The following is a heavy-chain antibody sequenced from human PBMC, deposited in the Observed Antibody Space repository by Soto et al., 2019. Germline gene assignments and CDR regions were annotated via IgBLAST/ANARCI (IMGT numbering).Heavy chain of an antibody. CDR2: IYYSGST. V-gene: IGHV4-31*03. Sequence: SETLSLTCTVSGGSISSGGYYWSWIRQHPGKGLEWIGYIYYSGSTYYNPSLKSRVTISVDTSKNQFSLKLSSVTAADTAVYYCARAIGAGHNYYYYYMDVPGKGTTVTLPS. CDR3: ARAIGAGHNYYYYYMDV. CDR1: GGSISSGGYY. J-gene: IGHJ6*03. D-gene: IGHD1-1*01.